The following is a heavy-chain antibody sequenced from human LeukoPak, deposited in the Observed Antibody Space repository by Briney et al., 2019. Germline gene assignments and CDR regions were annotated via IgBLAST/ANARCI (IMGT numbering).Heavy chain of an antibody. CDR2: ISDDGSRQ. CDR1: GFTFSSYW. Sequence: GGSLILSCAASGFTFSSYWMSGVRQAPGEGLEGVAFISDDGSRQHYADSVKGRFTISRDNSKNTLNLQMNSLRAEDTAEYYCVKDRTGTYTLDYWGQGTLVTVSS. V-gene: IGHV3-30*18. J-gene: IGHJ4*02. D-gene: IGHD3-10*01. CDR3: VKDRTGTYTLDY.